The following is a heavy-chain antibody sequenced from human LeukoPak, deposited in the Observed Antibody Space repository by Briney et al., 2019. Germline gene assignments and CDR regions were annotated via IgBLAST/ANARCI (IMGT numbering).Heavy chain of an antibody. CDR2: INPNSGGT. J-gene: IGHJ4*02. CDR3: ARDLATIFGVVIWYYFDY. D-gene: IGHD3-3*01. CDR1: GYTFTGYY. V-gene: IGHV1-2*02. Sequence: ASVKVSCKASGYTFTGYYMHWVRQAPGQGLEWMGWINPNSGGTKYAQKFQGRATMTRDTSISTAYMELSGLTSDDTAVYYCARDLATIFGVVIWYYFDYWGQGTLVTVSS.